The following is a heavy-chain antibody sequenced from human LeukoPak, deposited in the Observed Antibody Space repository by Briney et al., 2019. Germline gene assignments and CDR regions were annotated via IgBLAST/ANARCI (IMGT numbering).Heavy chain of an antibody. D-gene: IGHD2-15*01. CDR2: ISAYNGNT. V-gene: IGHV1-18*01. CDR1: GYTFTSYG. J-gene: IGHJ4*02. CDR3: ARDCSGDSCYPHFDY. Sequence: ASVKVSCKASGYTFTSYGISWVRQAPGQGLEWMGWISAYNGNTKYAQKLQGRVTMTTDASTSTAYMELRSLRSDDTAVYFCARDCSGDSCYPHFDYWGQGTLVTVSS.